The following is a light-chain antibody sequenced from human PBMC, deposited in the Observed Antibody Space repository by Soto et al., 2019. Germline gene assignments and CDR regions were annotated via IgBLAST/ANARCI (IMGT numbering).Light chain of an antibody. CDR1: QSVINY. CDR3: QQRANWPLT. J-gene: IGKJ4*01. V-gene: IGKV3-11*01. Sequence: EIVLTQSPAPLSLSPGERSTPSGRASQSVINYLAWYQQKPGQAPRLLIYDTSNRATGIPARFSGSGSGTDFTLIISSLEPEDFAAYYCQQRANWPLTFGGGTKVDIK. CDR2: DTS.